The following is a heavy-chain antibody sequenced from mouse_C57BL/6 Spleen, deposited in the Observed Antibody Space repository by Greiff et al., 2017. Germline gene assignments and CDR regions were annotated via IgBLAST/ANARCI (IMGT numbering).Heavy chain of an antibody. CDR1: GFTFSSYA. D-gene: IGHD1-1*01. CDR2: ISDGGSYT. J-gene: IGHJ3*01. V-gene: IGHV5-4*03. CDR3: ARGTTVVAPGFAY. Sequence: DVKLVESGGGLVKPGGSLKLSCAASGFTFSSYAMSWVRQTPEKRLEWVATISDGGSYTYYPDNVKGRFTISRDNAKNNLYLQMSHLKSEDTAMYYCARGTTVVAPGFAYWGQGTLVTVSA.